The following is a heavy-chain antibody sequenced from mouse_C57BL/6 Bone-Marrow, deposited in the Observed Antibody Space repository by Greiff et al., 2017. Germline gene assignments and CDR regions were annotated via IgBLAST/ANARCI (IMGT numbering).Heavy chain of an antibody. J-gene: IGHJ3*01. CDR1: GYTFTDYY. CDR3: ASYDYDVWFAY. CDR2: INPNNGGT. V-gene: IGHV1-26*01. D-gene: IGHD2-4*01. Sequence: EVQLQQSGPELVKPGASVKISCKASGYTFTDYYMNWVKQSHGKSLEWIGDINPNNGGTSYNQKFKGKATLTVDKSSSTACMELRSLTSEDSAVYYCASYDYDVWFAYWGQGTLVTVSA.